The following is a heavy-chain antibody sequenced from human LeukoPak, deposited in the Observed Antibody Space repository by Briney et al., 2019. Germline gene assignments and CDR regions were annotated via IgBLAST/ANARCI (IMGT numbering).Heavy chain of an antibody. CDR1: GFTFSSYS. CDR3: ARAGGSTVSHSDY. D-gene: IGHD4-17*01. Sequence: GGSLRLSCAASGFTFSSYSMNWIRQAPGKGLEWVSSINSSTSYIYYADSVKGRFTISKDNAKNSLYLQMNSLRAEDTAVYYCARAGGSTVSHSDYWGQGTLVTVSS. V-gene: IGHV3-21*01. J-gene: IGHJ4*02. CDR2: INSSTSYI.